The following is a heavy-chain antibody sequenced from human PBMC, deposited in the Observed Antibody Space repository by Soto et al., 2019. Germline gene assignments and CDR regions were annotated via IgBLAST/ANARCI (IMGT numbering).Heavy chain of an antibody. CDR1: GFTFSSYA. Sequence: QVQLVESGGGVVQPGRSLRLSCAASGFTFSSYAMHWVRQAPGKGLEWVAVISYDGSNKYYADSVKGRFTISRDNSKNTLYLQMNSLRDEDTAVYYCARDYTPGIAAAGTFDYWGQGTLVTVSS. CDR2: ISYDGSNK. J-gene: IGHJ4*02. D-gene: IGHD6-13*01. V-gene: IGHV3-30-3*01. CDR3: ARDYTPGIAAAGTFDY.